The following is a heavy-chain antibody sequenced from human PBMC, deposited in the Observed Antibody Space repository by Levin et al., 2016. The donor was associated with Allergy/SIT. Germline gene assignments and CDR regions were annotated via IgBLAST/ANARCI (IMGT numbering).Heavy chain of an antibody. Sequence: GGSLRLSCAASGFTFSDYYMSWIRQAPGKGLEWVSYISSSSSYTNYADSVKGRFTISRDNAKNSLYLQMNSLRAEDTAVYYCATHLKGWYSRDNYYYYGMDVWGQGTTVTVSS. J-gene: IGHJ6*02. CDR2: ISSSSSYT. D-gene: IGHD1-26*01. CDR3: ATHLKGWYSRDNYYYYGMDV. V-gene: IGHV3-11*06. CDR1: GFTFSDYY.